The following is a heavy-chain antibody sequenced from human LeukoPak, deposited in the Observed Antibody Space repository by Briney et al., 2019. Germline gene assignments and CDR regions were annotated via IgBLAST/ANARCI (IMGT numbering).Heavy chain of an antibody. CDR1: GFTFGSYS. CDR3: ASQTPRRLPIAVADYFDY. Sequence: PGGSLRLSCAVSGFTFGSYSMNWVRPAPGKGLEWVSFVSTSGSYIYYADSVKGRFTISRDNAKNSLYLQMNSLRAEDTAVYYCASQTPRRLPIAVADYFDYWGQGTLVTVSS. D-gene: IGHD6-19*01. J-gene: IGHJ4*02. CDR2: VSTSGSYI. V-gene: IGHV3-21*01.